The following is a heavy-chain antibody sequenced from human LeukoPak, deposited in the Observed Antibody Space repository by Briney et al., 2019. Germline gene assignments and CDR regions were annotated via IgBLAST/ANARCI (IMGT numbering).Heavy chain of an antibody. CDR3: ARRRKAYDSSGYYLYYFDY. Sequence: GESLQISCQGSGSIFTSYWISWVRQLPGKGLEWMGRIDPSDSYTNYSPSFQGHVTISADKSISTAYLQWISLKASDTAMYYCARRRKAYDSSGYYLYYFDYWGQGTLVTVSS. CDR2: IDPSDSYT. D-gene: IGHD3-22*01. CDR1: GSIFTSYW. J-gene: IGHJ4*02. V-gene: IGHV5-10-1*01.